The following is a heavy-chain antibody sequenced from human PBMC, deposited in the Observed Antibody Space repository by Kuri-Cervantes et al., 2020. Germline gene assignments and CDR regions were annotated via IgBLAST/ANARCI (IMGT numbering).Heavy chain of an antibody. CDR3: ARIGYYDFWSGYYTGPWFDP. CDR1: GYIFTDYY. V-gene: IGHV1/OR15-1*04. CDR2: INPNSGGT. Sequence: ASVKVSCKASGYIFTDYYMHWVRQAPGQELGWMGRINPNSGGTNYAQKFQGRVTMTRDTSISTAYMELRSLRSDDTAVYYCARIGYYDFWSGYYTGPWFDPWGQGTLVTVSS. D-gene: IGHD3-3*01. J-gene: IGHJ5*02.